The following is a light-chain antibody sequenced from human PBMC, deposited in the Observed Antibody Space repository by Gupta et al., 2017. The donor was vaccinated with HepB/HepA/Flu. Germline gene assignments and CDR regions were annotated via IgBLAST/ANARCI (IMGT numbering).Light chain of an antibody. Sequence: DIVLTQSPDSLAVSLGERATIKCKSSQSVLYSSNNKNYLAWYQQKPGQPPKLLIYWASTRESVPPGRFSGSSSRTVFTLTISMLHAEDVAVYYCQYYYWTQRNTCGQGTRLEIK. V-gene: IGKV4-1*01. J-gene: IGKJ5*01. CDR2: WAS. CDR1: QSVLYSSNNKNY. CDR3: QYYYWTQRNT.